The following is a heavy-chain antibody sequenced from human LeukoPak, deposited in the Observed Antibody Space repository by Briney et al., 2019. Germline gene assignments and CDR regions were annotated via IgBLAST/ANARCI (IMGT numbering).Heavy chain of an antibody. Sequence: PSETLSLTCTVSGGSISSYYWSCIRQPPGKGLEWIGYIYYSGSTNYNPSLKSRVTISVDTSKNQFPLKLSSVTAADTAVYYCARGYYGDHFDYWGQGTLVTVSS. CDR1: GGSISSYY. J-gene: IGHJ4*02. V-gene: IGHV4-59*01. D-gene: IGHD4-17*01. CDR3: ARGYYGDHFDY. CDR2: IYYSGST.